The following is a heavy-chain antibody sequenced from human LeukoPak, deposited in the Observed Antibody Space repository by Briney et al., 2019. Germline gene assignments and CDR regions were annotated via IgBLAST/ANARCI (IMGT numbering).Heavy chain of an antibody. CDR2: FDPEDGET. J-gene: IGHJ3*02. CDR3: ARTDYCSSTSCTGGLAFDI. V-gene: IGHV1-24*01. Sequence: ASVEVSCKVSGYTLTDLSMHWVRQAPGKGLEWMGGFDPEDGETIYAQKLQGRVTMTTDTSTSTAYMELRSLRSDDTAVYYCARTDYCSSTSCTGGLAFDIWGQGTMVTVSS. CDR1: GYTLTDLS. D-gene: IGHD2-2*01.